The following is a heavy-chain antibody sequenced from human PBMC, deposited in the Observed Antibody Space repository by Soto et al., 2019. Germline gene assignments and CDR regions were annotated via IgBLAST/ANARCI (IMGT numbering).Heavy chain of an antibody. V-gene: IGHV3-30*03. J-gene: IGHJ6*02. D-gene: IGHD3-22*01. CDR1: GFTFSSYG. CDR2: ISYDGSNK. Sequence: GGSLRLPCVVSGFTFSSYGMHWVRPAPGKGLEWVAVISYDGSNKYYADSVKGRFTISRDNSKNTLYLQMNSLRAEDTAVYYCATEYYYDSSGYYSIYYGMDVWGQGTTVTVSS. CDR3: ATEYYYDSSGYYSIYYGMDV.